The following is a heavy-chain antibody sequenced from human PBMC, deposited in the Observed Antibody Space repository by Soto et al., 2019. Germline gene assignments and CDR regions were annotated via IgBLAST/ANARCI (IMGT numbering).Heavy chain of an antibody. CDR3: ATSYGSGYRAFDY. CDR2: VNPILSMS. Sequence: QVQLVQSGAEVKRPGSSVKVSCKASGDTFNFHSINWVRQAPGLGLEWMGRVNPILSMSNFAQRFQGRVTKTADKSTSTAYMELSGLRSEDTAIYYCATSYGSGYRAFDYWGQGALVTVSS. V-gene: IGHV1-69*04. CDR1: GDTFNFHS. D-gene: IGHD3-10*01. J-gene: IGHJ4*02.